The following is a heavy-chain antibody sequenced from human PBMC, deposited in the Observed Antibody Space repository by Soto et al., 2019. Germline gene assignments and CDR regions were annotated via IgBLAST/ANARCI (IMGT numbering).Heavy chain of an antibody. V-gene: IGHV1-3*01. Sequence: ASVKASCKASGYTFTSYAIHWVRQAPGQRLEWMGFINAGNGNTKYSQKFQGRVTITRDTSASTAYMELSSLRSEDTAVYYCESHLPHPYYDFWSGYYPGGYYYYGMDVWGQGTTVTVSS. J-gene: IGHJ6*02. CDR1: GYTFTSYA. CDR3: ESHLPHPYYDFWSGYYPGGYYYYGMDV. CDR2: INAGNGNT. D-gene: IGHD3-3*01.